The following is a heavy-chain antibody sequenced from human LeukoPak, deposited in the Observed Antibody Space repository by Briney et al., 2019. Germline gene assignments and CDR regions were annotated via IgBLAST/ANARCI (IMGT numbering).Heavy chain of an antibody. Sequence: TLSLTCTVSGDSITSGGYYWSWIRQRPGKGLEWIGYIYKTGSTYYNPSLKSRVTMSVDTSRNQFSLKLNSVTAADTAVYYCARDVLRWGQGTLVPVSS. CDR3: ARDVLR. CDR1: GDSITSGGYY. CDR2: IYKTGST. J-gene: IGHJ4*02. V-gene: IGHV4-31*03.